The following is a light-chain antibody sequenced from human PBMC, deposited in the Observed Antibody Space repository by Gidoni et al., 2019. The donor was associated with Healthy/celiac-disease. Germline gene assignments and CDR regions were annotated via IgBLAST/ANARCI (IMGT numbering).Light chain of an antibody. J-gene: IGLJ2*01. CDR2: DVN. V-gene: IGLV2-14*03. CDR1: SSDVGGYNY. CDR3: SSYTSSSTLYVV. Sequence: QSALTQPASVSGSPGQSITISCTGTSSDVGGYNYVSWYQQHPGKAPKLMIYDVNNRPSGVSNRFSGSKSGNTASLTISGLQAEDEADYYCSSYTSSSTLYVVFGGGTNLTVL.